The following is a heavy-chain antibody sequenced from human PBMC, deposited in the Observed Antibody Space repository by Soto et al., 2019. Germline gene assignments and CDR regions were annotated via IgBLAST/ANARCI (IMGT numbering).Heavy chain of an antibody. J-gene: IGHJ4*02. D-gene: IGHD5-12*01. CDR2: ISGSGGST. V-gene: IGHV3-23*01. CDR1: GFTFSSYA. CDR3: ARLDEDIVATITLDY. Sequence: PGGSLRLSCAASGFTFSSYAMSWVRQAPGKGLEWVSAISGSGGSTYYADTVKGRFTISRDNSKNTLYLQMNSLRAEDTAVYYCARLDEDIVATITLDYWGQGTLVTVSS.